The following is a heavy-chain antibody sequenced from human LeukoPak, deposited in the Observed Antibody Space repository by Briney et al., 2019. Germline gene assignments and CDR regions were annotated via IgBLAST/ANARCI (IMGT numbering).Heavy chain of an antibody. J-gene: IGHJ4*02. CDR3: ARGRWFGEL. V-gene: IGHV4-39*01. CDR1: GGSISSSSYY. CDR2: IYYSGST. Sequence: TASETLSLTCTVSGGSISSSSYYWGWIRQPPGKGLEWIGSIYYSGSTYYNPSLKSRVTISVDTSKNQFSLKLSSVTAADTAVYYCARGRWFGELWGQGTLVTVSS. D-gene: IGHD3-10*01.